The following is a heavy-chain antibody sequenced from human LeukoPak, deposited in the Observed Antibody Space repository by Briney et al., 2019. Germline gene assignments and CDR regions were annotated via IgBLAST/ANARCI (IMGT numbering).Heavy chain of an antibody. CDR1: GFTFSNAW. Sequence: PGGSLRLSCAASGFTFSNAWMSWVRQAPGKGLVWVSRINSDGSSTNYADSAKGRFTISRDNAKNTLYLQMNSLRAEDTAVYYCASELSRGYWGQGTLVTVSS. CDR2: INSDGSST. D-gene: IGHD3-10*01. CDR3: ASELSRGY. J-gene: IGHJ4*02. V-gene: IGHV3-74*01.